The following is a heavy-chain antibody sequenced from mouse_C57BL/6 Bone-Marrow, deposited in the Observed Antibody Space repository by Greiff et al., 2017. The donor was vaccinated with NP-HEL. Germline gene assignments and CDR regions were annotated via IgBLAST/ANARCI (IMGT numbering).Heavy chain of an antibody. J-gene: IGHJ2*01. V-gene: IGHV1-59*01. Sequence: QVQLQQPGAELVRPGTSVKLSCKASGYTFTSYWMHWVKQRPGQGLEWIGVIDPSDSYTNYNQKFKGKASLTVDTSSSTAYMQLSSRTSEDSAVYYCARDDPYFYWGKGTTLTVSS. CDR1: GYTFTSYW. CDR3: ARDDPYFY. CDR2: IDPSDSYT. D-gene: IGHD2-10*01.